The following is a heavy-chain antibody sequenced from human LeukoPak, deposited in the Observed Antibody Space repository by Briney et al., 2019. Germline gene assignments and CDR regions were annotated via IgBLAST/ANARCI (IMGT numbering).Heavy chain of an antibody. CDR1: GYTFTNYY. V-gene: IGHV1-46*01. J-gene: IGHJ4*02. CDR3: ARVWGGYGVYRGLDY. D-gene: IGHD5-12*01. Sequence: ASVKVSCKASGYTFTNYYMHWVRQAPGQGLEWMGIINPSGGSTTYAQRFQGRVTMTRDTSTSTFYMGLSSLRSEDTAVYYCARVWGGYGVYRGLDYWGQGTQVTVSS. CDR2: INPSGGST.